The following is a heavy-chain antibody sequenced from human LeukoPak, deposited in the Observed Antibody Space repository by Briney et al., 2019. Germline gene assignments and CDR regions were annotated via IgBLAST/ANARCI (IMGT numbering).Heavy chain of an antibody. Sequence: GGSLRLSCAASGFTFSSYWMSWVRQAPGKGLEWVANIKQDGSEKYYVDSVKGRFTISRDNAKNSLYLQMNSLRAEDTAVYYCARDRNSYGYYYYYMDVWGKGTTVTVFS. V-gene: IGHV3-7*01. CDR3: ARDRNSYGYYYYYMDV. CDR1: GFTFSSYW. D-gene: IGHD5-18*01. CDR2: IKQDGSEK. J-gene: IGHJ6*03.